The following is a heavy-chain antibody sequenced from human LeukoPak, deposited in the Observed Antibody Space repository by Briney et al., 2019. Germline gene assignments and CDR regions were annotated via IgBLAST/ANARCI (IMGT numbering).Heavy chain of an antibody. CDR2: ISNRGLST. J-gene: IGHJ4*02. Sequence: KSGGFLRLSCAASGFNISDHYMSWIRQAPGRGLEWVSYISNRGLSTYYADSVKGRFTISRDNTKNSLYLEMQSLRVEDTAVYYCARNKRRFDQWGQGTVVTVSS. CDR1: GFNISDHY. CDR3: ARNKRRFDQ. V-gene: IGHV3-11*01.